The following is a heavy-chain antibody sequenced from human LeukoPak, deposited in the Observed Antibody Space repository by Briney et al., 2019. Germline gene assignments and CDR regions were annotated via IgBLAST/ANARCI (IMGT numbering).Heavy chain of an antibody. Sequence: ASVKVSCKTSGYTFTSYGITWVRQAPGQGLEWMGWISTYSGGTNYAQKFQGRVTMTRDTSISTAYMELSRLRSDDTAVYYCARGYCSSTSCYEGSDYWGQGTLVTVSS. CDR3: ARGYCSSTSCYEGSDY. CDR1: GYTFTSYG. V-gene: IGHV1-2*02. D-gene: IGHD2-2*01. J-gene: IGHJ4*02. CDR2: ISTYSGGT.